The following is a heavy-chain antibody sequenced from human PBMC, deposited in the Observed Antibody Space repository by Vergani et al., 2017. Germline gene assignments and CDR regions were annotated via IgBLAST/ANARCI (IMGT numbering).Heavy chain of an antibody. V-gene: IGHV3-23*01. D-gene: IGHD4-17*01. CDR1: GFTFSSYA. Sequence: EVQLLESGGGLVQPGGSLRLSCAASGFTFSSYAMSWVRQAPGKGLEWVSAISGSGGSTYYADSVKGRFTISRDNSKNTLYLQMNSLRAEDTAVYYCAKESIRDYGDYGVHWYFDLWGRGTLVTVSS. CDR2: ISGSGGST. J-gene: IGHJ2*01. CDR3: AKESIRDYGDYGVHWYFDL.